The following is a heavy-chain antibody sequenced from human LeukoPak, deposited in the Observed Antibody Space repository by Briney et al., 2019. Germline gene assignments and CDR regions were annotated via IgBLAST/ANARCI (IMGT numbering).Heavy chain of an antibody. J-gene: IGHJ4*02. CDR1: GFTFSSYG. CDR3: ARGGSQWLVSHDY. Sequence: GSLRLSCAASGFTFSSYGMHWVRQAPGKGLEWVAFIRYDGSNKYYADSVKGRFTISRDNSKNTLYLQMNSLRAEDTAVYYCARGGSQWLVSHDYWGQGTLVTVSS. V-gene: IGHV3-30*02. D-gene: IGHD6-19*01. CDR2: IRYDGSNK.